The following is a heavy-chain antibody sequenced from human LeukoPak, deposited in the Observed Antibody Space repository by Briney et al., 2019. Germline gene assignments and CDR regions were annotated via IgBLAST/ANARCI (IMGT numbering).Heavy chain of an antibody. CDR1: GYSISSGYY. D-gene: IGHD3-16*01. J-gene: IGHJ4*02. Sequence: SETLSLTCTVSGYSISSGYYWGWIRQPPGKGLEWIGSIYHSGSTYYNPSLKSRVTISVDTSKNQFSLKLSSVTAADTAVYYCAREPPHPIYELRGSLGEHDYWGQGTLVIVSS. V-gene: IGHV4-38-2*02. CDR2: IYHSGST. CDR3: AREPPHPIYELRGSLGEHDY.